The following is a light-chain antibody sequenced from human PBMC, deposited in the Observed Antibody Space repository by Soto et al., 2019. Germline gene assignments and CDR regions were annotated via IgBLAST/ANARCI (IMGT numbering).Light chain of an antibody. CDR2: DVT. J-gene: IGLJ1*01. CDR3: CSYAGSYSYV. CDR1: TNDVGNYNY. V-gene: IGLV2-11*01. Sequence: QSALTQPRSVSGSPGQSVTISCTGTTNDVGNYNYVSWYQQHPSKAPKLMIYDVTKRPSGVPDRFSGSKSGNTASLTISGLQAEDEADYYCCSYAGSYSYVFRTGTKVTV.